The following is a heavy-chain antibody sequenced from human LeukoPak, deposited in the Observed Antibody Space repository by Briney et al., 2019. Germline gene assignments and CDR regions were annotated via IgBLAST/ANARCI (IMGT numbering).Heavy chain of an antibody. J-gene: IGHJ4*02. CDR3: ARVVYGGKDWYFDY. CDR2: IGHDGSSQ. D-gene: IGHD4-23*01. Sequence: GGSLRLSCVSSGFIFSSHGMQWVRQAPGKGLEWVAVIGHDGSSQSYADSVKGRFTISRDNSKNTLYLQMNSLGAEDTAVYYCARVVYGGKDWYFDYWGQGTLVTVSS. CDR1: GFIFSSHG. V-gene: IGHV3-33*01.